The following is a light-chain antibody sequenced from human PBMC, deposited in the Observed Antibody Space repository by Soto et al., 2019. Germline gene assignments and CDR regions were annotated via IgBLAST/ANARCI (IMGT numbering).Light chain of an antibody. CDR1: QSISTW. CDR3: QQYNTSPLT. Sequence: DIQMTQSPSTLSASVGDRVTITCRASQSISTWLAWYQQKPGKAPKLLIYKASSLEGGVPSRFSSSGSGTEFNITISSLQPDDFATYCCQQYNTSPLTFCGGTTVDIK. V-gene: IGKV1-5*03. J-gene: IGKJ4*01. CDR2: KAS.